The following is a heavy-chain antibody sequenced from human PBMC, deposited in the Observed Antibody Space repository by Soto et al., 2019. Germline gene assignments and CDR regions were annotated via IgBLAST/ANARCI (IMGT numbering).Heavy chain of an antibody. CDR1: VGSISSSSYY. D-gene: IGHD3-10*01. J-gene: IGHJ3*02. CDR2: IYYSGST. V-gene: IGHV4-39*01. Sequence: PSETLSLTCTVSVGSISSSSYYWGWIRQPPGKGLEWIGSIYYSGSTYYNPSLKSRVTISVDTSKNQFSLKLSSVTAADTAVYYCARLVDGFAFDIWGQGTMVTVSS. CDR3: ARLVDGFAFDI.